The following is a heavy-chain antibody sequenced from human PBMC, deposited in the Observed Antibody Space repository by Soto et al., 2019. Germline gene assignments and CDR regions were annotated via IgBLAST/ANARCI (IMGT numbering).Heavy chain of an antibody. V-gene: IGHV4-34*01. CDR3: ARGGSSDWQVAFDI. J-gene: IGHJ3*02. CDR2: INYSGSN. D-gene: IGHD6-19*01. Sequence: SETLSLTCAVDDGYFSTYYCNWIRQSPGKGLEWIGKINYSGSNNYNPSLKSRVTISIDMSKNQVSLKLTSVTAADTAVYFCARGGSSDWQVAFDIWGQGTTVTV. CDR1: DGYFSTYY.